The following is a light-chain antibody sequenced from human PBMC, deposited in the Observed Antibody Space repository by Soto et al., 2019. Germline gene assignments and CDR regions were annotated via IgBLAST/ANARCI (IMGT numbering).Light chain of an antibody. CDR2: GAS. J-gene: IGKJ5*01. CDR3: QQRNQ. Sequence: EIVMTQSPVTLSVSPGERATLSCRASQSVDGKLAWYQQKPGQAPRLLIYGASTRATGIPARFSGSGSGTEFTLTISSLQSEDFAVYYCQQRNQFGQGTRLEIK. V-gene: IGKV3-15*01. CDR1: QSVDGK.